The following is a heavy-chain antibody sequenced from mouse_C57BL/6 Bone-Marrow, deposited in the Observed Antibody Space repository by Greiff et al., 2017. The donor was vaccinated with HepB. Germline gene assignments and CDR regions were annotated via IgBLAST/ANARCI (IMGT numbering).Heavy chain of an antibody. J-gene: IGHJ3*01. CDR1: GFSFNTYA. D-gene: IGHD2-5*01. CDR2: IRSKSNNYAT. V-gene: IGHV10-1*01. Sequence: EVQLVESGGGLVQPKGSLKLSCAASGFSFNTYAMNWVRQAPGKGLEWVARIRSKSNNYATYYADSVKDRFTISRDDSESMLYLQMNNLKTEDTAMYYCVSSYYSNSWFAYWGQGTLVTVSA. CDR3: VSSYYSNSWFAY.